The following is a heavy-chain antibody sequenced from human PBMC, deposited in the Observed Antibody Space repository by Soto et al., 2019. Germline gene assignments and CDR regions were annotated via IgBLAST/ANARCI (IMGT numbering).Heavy chain of an antibody. CDR1: GYTFSNYG. CDR3: PRHTGVGLDGLDV. J-gene: IGHJ6*02. Sequence: GESLQISCQGSGYTFSNYGIGWVRQMPGKGLEWMGIIYPSDFDTIYSPSFQGQVTISADRSISIAYLQWSSLKASDTAMYYCPRHTGVGLDGLDVSGQGSSVTVSS. CDR2: IYPSDFDT. D-gene: IGHD6-19*01. V-gene: IGHV5-51*01.